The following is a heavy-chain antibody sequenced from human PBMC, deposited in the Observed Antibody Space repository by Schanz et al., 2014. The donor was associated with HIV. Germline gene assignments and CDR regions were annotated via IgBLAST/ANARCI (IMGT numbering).Heavy chain of an antibody. CDR2: ISESGGRS. Sequence: DVQLVESGGSLVQPGGSLRLSCAASGFRFRSYWMSWVRQAPGKGLEWVSSISESGGRSYYADSVNGRFTISRDNSKKMLFLQMNRLRAEDTAVYYCAIRTPMISFGAFDIWGRGTMVTVSS. V-gene: IGHV3-23*04. D-gene: IGHD3-16*01. CDR1: GFRFRSYW. J-gene: IGHJ3*02. CDR3: AIRTPMISFGAFDI.